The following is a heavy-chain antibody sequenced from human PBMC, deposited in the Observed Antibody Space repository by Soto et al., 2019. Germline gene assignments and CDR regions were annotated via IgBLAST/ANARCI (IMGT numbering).Heavy chain of an antibody. D-gene: IGHD2-2*01. CDR3: ATLPAAMYFYGSDV. J-gene: IGHJ6*02. Sequence: QLQLRESGPGLVKPSETLSLTCSVSGGSVSISTYYWAWVRQTPGKGLEWLGSILHSGRTYYNPSPKSRLTLSVDTFEDQFSLNLSSVTATDTGVYYCATLPAAMYFYGSDVWGPGTTVSVSS. CDR1: GGSVSISTYY. CDR2: ILHSGRT. V-gene: IGHV4-39*01.